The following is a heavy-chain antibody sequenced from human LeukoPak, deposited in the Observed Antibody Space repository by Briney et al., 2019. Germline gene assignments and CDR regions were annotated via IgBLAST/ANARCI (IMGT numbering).Heavy chain of an antibody. CDR1: GGSGSSDS. CDR3: ARRTRSFSYTYGDAYYYYMDV. V-gene: IGHV4-59*02. J-gene: IGHJ6*03. Sequence: PSETLSLPCTVSGGSGSSDSWSCLPQPPRQGLEWIGYISYSGCTSYNPSLKSRVTISVDPSKSQLSLKLRSVTAADTAVYYCARRTRSFSYTYGDAYYYYMDVWGKGTTVIVS. D-gene: IGHD5-18*01. CDR2: ISYSGCT.